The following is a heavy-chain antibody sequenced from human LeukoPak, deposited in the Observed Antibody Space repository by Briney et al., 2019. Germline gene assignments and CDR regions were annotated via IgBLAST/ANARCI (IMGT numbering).Heavy chain of an antibody. CDR2: ISSSGSTI. Sequence: GGPMRFSCAASGFTFSDYNRSGIRAAPGRGVGGASFISSSGSTIYYADSVKGRFTISRDNAKNSLYLQMNSLRAEDTAVYYSARRTQDYYDSSGYYFDYWGQGTLVTVSS. V-gene: IGHV3-11*01. CDR3: ARRTQDYYDSSGYYFDY. D-gene: IGHD3-22*01. J-gene: IGHJ4*02. CDR1: GFTFSDYN.